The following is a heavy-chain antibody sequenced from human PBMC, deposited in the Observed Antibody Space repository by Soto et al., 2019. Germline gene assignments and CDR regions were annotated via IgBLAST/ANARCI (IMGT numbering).Heavy chain of an antibody. CDR2: IKQDGSEK. J-gene: IGHJ4*02. D-gene: IGHD3-10*01. CDR1: GFTFSSYW. V-gene: IGHV3-7*01. CDR3: ARGRLVRDLMYFAY. Sequence: PGGSLRLACAASGFTFSSYWMSWVRQAPGKGLEWVANIKQDGSEKYYVDSVKGRFTISRDNAKNSLYLQLNSLRAEDTAVYYCARGRLVRDLMYFAYWGQGTLVTVSS.